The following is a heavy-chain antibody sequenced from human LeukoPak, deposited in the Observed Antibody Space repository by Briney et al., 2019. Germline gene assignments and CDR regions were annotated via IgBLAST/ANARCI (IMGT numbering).Heavy chain of an antibody. D-gene: IGHD4/OR15-4a*01. Sequence: GGSLRLSCAASGFTFINAWMAWVRQAPGKGLEWVANIKQDGSEKYYVDSVKGRFTISRDNAKNSLYLQMNSLRAEDTAVYYCARRAGAYSHPYDYWGQGTLVTVSS. CDR1: GFTFINAW. V-gene: IGHV3-7*03. J-gene: IGHJ4*02. CDR3: ARRAGAYSHPYDY. CDR2: IKQDGSEK.